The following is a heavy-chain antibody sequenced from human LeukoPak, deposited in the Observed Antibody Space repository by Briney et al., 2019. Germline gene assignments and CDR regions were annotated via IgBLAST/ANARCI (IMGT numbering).Heavy chain of an antibody. V-gene: IGHV3-66*01. CDR3: LRAGPGGGNCLYYFDF. CDR2: LYSGGTT. D-gene: IGHD2-15*01. CDR1: DFPVLSNY. Sequence: QPGGSLRLSCAAFDFPVLSNYLTWVRQAPGKGLEWVSVLYSGGTTYYADSVRGRFTISRDNSKKTLYLQMNSLRAEDTAVYHCLRAGPGGGNCLYYFDFWGQGTLVTVSS. J-gene: IGHJ4*02.